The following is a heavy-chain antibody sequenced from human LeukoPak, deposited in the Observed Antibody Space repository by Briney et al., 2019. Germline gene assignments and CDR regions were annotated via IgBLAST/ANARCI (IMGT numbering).Heavy chain of an antibody. D-gene: IGHD3-22*01. J-gene: IGHJ4*02. Sequence: GGSLRLSCAASGFTLSSYEMNWVRQAAGKGLEWVSYISSSGSTIYYADSVKGRFTISRDNAKNSLYLQMNSLRAEDTAVYYCARGGYYDSSGYYPYWGQGTLVTVSS. CDR2: ISSSGSTI. CDR1: GFTLSSYE. V-gene: IGHV3-48*03. CDR3: ARGGYYDSSGYYPY.